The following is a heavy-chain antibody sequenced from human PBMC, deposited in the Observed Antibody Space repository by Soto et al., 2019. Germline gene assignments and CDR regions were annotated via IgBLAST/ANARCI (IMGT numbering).Heavy chain of an antibody. CDR1: GYTFTDFY. V-gene: IGHV1-69-2*01. CDR2: VDPEDGET. J-gene: IGHJ4*02. CDR3: ATDPQVGFCGVNSCSTGDF. Sequence: EVPLLQSGAEVKKPGATVKISCRVSGYTFTDFYMHWVQQAPGKGLEWMGLVDPEDGETRYAERFQGRVTIHADTSTDTVYMELSSLRSDDTAVYYCATDPQVGFCGVNSCSTGDFWGQGTLLSVSS. D-gene: IGHD2-21*01.